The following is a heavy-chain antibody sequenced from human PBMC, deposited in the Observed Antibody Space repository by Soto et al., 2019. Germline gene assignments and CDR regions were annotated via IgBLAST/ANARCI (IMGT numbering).Heavy chain of an antibody. CDR3: AREAIFGVVITGYYYYYMDV. V-gene: IGHV1-69*04. D-gene: IGHD3-3*01. CDR1: GGTFSSNT. CDR2: IIPILGIA. J-gene: IGHJ6*03. Sequence: GASVKVSCKASGGTFSSNTISWVRQAPGQGLEWMGRIIPILGIANYAQKFQGRVTITADKSTSTAYMELSSLRSEDTAVYYCAREAIFGVVITGYYYYYMDVWGKGTTVTVSS.